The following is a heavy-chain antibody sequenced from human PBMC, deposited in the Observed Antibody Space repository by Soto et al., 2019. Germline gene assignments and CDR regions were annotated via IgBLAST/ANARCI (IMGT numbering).Heavy chain of an antibody. CDR2: FYYSGTT. D-gene: IGHD3-9*01. CDR1: GGSVTGGSYY. J-gene: IGHJ4*02. Sequence: NPSETLSLTCTVSGGSVTGGSYYWSWIRQSPAKGLEWIGYFYYSGTTNYNPSLKSRVTISADTSKNQVSLTVNSVTAADTAVYYCARTSHDRTGYYYFDYWGRGTLVTVSS. V-gene: IGHV4-61*01. CDR3: ARTSHDRTGYYYFDY.